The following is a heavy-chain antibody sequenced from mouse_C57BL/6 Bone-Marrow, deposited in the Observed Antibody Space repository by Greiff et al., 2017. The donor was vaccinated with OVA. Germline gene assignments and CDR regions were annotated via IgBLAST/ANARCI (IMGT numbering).Heavy chain of an antibody. CDR3: TVTGTWFAY. CDR1: GFNIKDDY. J-gene: IGHJ3*01. CDR2: IDPENGDT. V-gene: IGHV14-4*01. D-gene: IGHD4-1*01. Sequence: EVKLQQSGAELVRPGASVKLSCTASGFNIKDDYMHWVKQRPEQGLEWIGWIDPENGDTEYASKFQGKATITADTSSNTAYLQLSSLTSEDTAVYYCTVTGTWFAYWGQGTLVTVSA.